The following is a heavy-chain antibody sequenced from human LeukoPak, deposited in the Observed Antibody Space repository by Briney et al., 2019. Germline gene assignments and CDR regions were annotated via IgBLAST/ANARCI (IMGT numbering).Heavy chain of an antibody. Sequence: GESLKISCKGSGYSFTKYWIGWVRQMPGKGLEWMGIIYPGDSDTRYSPSFQGQVTISADKSISTAYLQWSSLKASDTAMYYCARQSIAVAGTPWFDPWGQGTLVTVSS. J-gene: IGHJ5*02. V-gene: IGHV5-51*01. CDR3: ARQSIAVAGTPWFDP. CDR1: GYSFTKYW. CDR2: IYPGDSDT. D-gene: IGHD6-19*01.